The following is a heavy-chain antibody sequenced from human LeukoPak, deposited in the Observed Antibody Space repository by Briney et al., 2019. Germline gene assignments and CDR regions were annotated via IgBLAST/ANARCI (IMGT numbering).Heavy chain of an antibody. J-gene: IGHJ4*02. CDR2: INGSGGST. D-gene: IGHD3-22*01. V-gene: IGHV3-23*01. CDR1: GFTFSSYA. Sequence: PGGSLRLSCAAPGFTFSSYAMSWVRQAPGKGLEWVSAINGSGGSTYYADSVKGRFTISRDNSKNTLYLQMNSLRAEDTAVYYCAKVRYDSSGYYVFDYWGQGTLVTVSS. CDR3: AKVRYDSSGYYVFDY.